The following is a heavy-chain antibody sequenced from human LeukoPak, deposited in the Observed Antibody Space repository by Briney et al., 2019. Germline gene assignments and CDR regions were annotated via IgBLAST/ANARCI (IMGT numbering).Heavy chain of an antibody. J-gene: IGHJ4*02. Sequence: PSETLSLTCTVSGGSISSYYWSWLRQPPGKGLEWIGYIYYSGSTNYNPSLKSRVTISVDTSKNQFSLKLSSVTAADTAVYYCARNSRVVTQIDYWGQGTLVTVSS. D-gene: IGHD3-3*01. CDR3: ARNSRVVTQIDY. V-gene: IGHV4-59*01. CDR1: GGSISSYY. CDR2: IYYSGST.